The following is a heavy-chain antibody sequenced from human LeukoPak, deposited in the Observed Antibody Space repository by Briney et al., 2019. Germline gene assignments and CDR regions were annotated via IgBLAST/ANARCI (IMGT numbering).Heavy chain of an antibody. D-gene: IGHD5-18*01. CDR1: RYTFTGYY. CDR3: ARQNPHTDTDY. J-gene: IGHJ4*02. V-gene: IGHV1-2*06. CDR2: INLNSGGT. Sequence: VASVKVSCKASRYTFTGYYMHWVRQAPGQGLEWMGRINLNSGGTNYAQNFQGRVTMTSDTSISTAYMELSRLRTDATAEYYCARQNPHTDTDYWGQGTLVTVSS.